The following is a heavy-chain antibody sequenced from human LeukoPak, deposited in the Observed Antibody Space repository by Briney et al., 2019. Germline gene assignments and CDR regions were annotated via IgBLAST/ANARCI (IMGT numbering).Heavy chain of an antibody. CDR3: ARVRNYGRSFDY. CDR1: GGSFSGYY. CDR2: IDHSGST. J-gene: IGHJ4*02. V-gene: IGHV4-34*01. D-gene: IGHD1-7*01. Sequence: SETLSLTCAVYGGSFSGYYWSWIRQPPGKGLEWIGEIDHSGSTNYNPSLKSRVTISVDTSKNQFSLKLSSVTAADTAVYYCARVRNYGRSFDYWGQGSLVTVSS.